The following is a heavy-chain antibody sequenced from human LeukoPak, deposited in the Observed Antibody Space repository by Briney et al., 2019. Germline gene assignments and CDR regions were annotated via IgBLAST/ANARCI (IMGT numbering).Heavy chain of an antibody. CDR2: IIPIFGTA. Sequence: GSSVKVSCKASGGTFISYAISWVRQAPGQGLEWMGGIIPIFGTANYAQKFQGRVTITADESTSTAYMELSSLRSEDTAVYYCARERSHSSGYYNDAFDIWGQGTMVTVSS. J-gene: IGHJ3*02. CDR3: ARERSHSSGYYNDAFDI. D-gene: IGHD3-22*01. CDR1: GGTFISYA. V-gene: IGHV1-69*01.